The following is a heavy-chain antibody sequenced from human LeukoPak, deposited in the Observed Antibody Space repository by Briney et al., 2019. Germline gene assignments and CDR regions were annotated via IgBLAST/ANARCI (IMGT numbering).Heavy chain of an antibody. CDR3: VLSVAGSLYYFDY. J-gene: IGHJ4*02. V-gene: IGHV1-69*04. CDR1: GGTFSSYA. CDR2: IIPILGIA. Sequence: ASVKVSCKASGGTFSSYAIRWVRQAPGQGLEWMGRIIPILGIANYAQKFQGRVTITADKSTSTAYMELSSLRSEDTAVYYCVLSVAGSLYYFDYWGQGTLVTVSS. D-gene: IGHD6-19*01.